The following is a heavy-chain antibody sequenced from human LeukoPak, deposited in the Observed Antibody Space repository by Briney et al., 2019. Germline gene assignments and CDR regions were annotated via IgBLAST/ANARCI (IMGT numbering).Heavy chain of an antibody. CDR3: ARRSFPVVPPLDAFDV. J-gene: IGHJ3*01. CDR2: IYYSGST. V-gene: IGHV4-39*01. D-gene: IGHD2-21*01. CDR1: GGSISSSSYY. Sequence: SETLSLTCTVSGGSISSSSYYWGWIRQPPGKGLEWIGSIYYSGSTYYNPSLKSRVTISVDTSKNQFSLKLSSVTAADTAVYYCARRSFPVVPPLDAFDVWGQGTMVTVSS.